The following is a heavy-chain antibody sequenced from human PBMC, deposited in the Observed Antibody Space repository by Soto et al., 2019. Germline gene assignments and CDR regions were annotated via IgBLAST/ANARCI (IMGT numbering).Heavy chain of an antibody. V-gene: IGHV1-8*01. Sequence: QVQLVQSGAEVKKPGASVKVSCKASGYTFTSYDINWVRQATGQGLEWMGWMNHNSGNTGYAQKFQGRLTMTRNTSISTAYMELSSLRSEDTAVYYWSRGPCYYYYMDVWGKGTTVTVSS. CDR3: SRGPCYYYYMDV. J-gene: IGHJ6*03. CDR2: MNHNSGNT. CDR1: GYTFTSYD.